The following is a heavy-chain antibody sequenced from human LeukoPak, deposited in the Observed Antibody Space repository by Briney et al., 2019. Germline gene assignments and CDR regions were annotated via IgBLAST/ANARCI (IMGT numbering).Heavy chain of an antibody. D-gene: IGHD4-23*01. Sequence: SETLCLTCAVSGVSITSATWCSWVHEPPGKGLEWIGEIYHSGSTNYNPSLESRVTISLDKSQNQFSLKLSYMTAADTAVYYCAKAVRVPTLVYWGQGKLVTVST. V-gene: IGHV4-4*02. CDR3: AKAVRVPTLVY. J-gene: IGHJ4*02. CDR2: IYHSGST. CDR1: GVSITSATW.